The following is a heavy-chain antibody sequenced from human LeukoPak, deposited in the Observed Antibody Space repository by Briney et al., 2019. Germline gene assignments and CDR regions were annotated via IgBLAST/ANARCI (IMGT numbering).Heavy chain of an antibody. Sequence: SETLSLTCAVYGGSFSGYYWSWIRQPPGKGLEWIGEINHSGSTNYNPSLKSRVTISVDTSKNQFSLKLSSVTAADTAVYYCARRARGYYDSSGYYYYFDYWGQGTLVTVSS. V-gene: IGHV4-34*01. CDR1: GGSFSGYY. D-gene: IGHD3-22*01. CDR2: INHSGST. CDR3: ARRARGYYDSSGYYYYFDY. J-gene: IGHJ4*02.